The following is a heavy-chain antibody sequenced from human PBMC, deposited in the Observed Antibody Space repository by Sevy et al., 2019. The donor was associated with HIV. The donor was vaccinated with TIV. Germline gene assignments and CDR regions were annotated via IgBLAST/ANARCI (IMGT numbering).Heavy chain of an antibody. CDR3: AMDGSDY. CDR2: IKPDGSEK. Sequence: GGSLRLSCAASGFTFSTSWMSWVHQAPGKGLEWVANIKPDGSEKYYVDSVKGRFTISRYNANNSLYLQLNSLRTEDTAVYYCAMDGSDYWGQGTLVTVSS. J-gene: IGHJ4*02. CDR1: GFTFSTSW. V-gene: IGHV3-7*04.